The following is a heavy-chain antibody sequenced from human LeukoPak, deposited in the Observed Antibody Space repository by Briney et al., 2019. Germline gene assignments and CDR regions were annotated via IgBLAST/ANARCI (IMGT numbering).Heavy chain of an antibody. D-gene: IGHD3-22*01. CDR2: IWYDGSNK. Sequence: GRSLRLSCAASGFTFSSYGMHWVRQAPGKGLEWVAVIWYDGSNKYYADSVKGRFTISRDNSKNTLYLQMNSLRAEDTAVYYCARGCGLHLSPASSYYDSRCRYFDDWGQGTLVTVSS. CDR1: GFTFSSYG. CDR3: ARGCGLHLSPASSYYDSRCRYFDD. J-gene: IGHJ4*02. V-gene: IGHV3-33*01.